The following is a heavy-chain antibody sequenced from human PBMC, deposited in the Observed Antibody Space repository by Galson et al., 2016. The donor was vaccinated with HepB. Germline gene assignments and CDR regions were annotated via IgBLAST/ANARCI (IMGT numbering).Heavy chain of an antibody. V-gene: IGHV3-7*01. Sequence: SLRLSCGASGFTLSSSWMSWVRQAPGGGLEWVANIKQGGIEKYYVDSVKGRFTISRDDAKNSVFLQMNSLRAEDTALYYCAKGGRILWDAMDVWGQGTTVTVSS. J-gene: IGHJ6*02. CDR1: GFTLSSSW. CDR3: AKGGRILWDAMDV. D-gene: IGHD2/OR15-2a*01. CDR2: IKQGGIEK.